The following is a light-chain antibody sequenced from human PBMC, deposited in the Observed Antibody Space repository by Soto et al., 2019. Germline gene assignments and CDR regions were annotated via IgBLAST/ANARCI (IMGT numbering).Light chain of an antibody. CDR2: AVS. CDR1: SNDVGGYNY. V-gene: IGLV2-8*01. Sequence: QSALTQPPSASGSPGQSVTISCTGTSNDVGGYNYVSWYQQHPGKAPKVLIYAVSKRPSGVPDRFSGSKSGNTASLTVSGLQADDEADYYCSSYEGSNTLVFGTGTKVTVL. CDR3: SSYEGSNTLV. J-gene: IGLJ1*01.